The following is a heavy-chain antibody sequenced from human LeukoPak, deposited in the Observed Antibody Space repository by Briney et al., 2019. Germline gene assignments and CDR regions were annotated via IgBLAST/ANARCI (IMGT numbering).Heavy chain of an antibody. Sequence: PSETLSLTCTVSGGSISSYYWSWIRQPPGKGLEWIGYIYYSGSTNYNPSLKSRVTISVDTSKNQFSLKLSSVTAADAAVYYCARDEREITMVRGVIPNDAFDIWGQGAMVTVSS. J-gene: IGHJ3*02. D-gene: IGHD3-10*01. CDR2: IYYSGST. CDR1: GGSISSYY. CDR3: ARDEREITMVRGVIPNDAFDI. V-gene: IGHV4-59*12.